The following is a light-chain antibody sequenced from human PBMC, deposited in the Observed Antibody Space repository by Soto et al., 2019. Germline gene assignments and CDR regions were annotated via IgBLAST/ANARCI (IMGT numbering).Light chain of an antibody. CDR3: QHTSDP. Sequence: DIQMTQSPSSLSASVGDRVTITCRASHEIGTYLNWYQHKPGKAPELLLSAASTLRSGIPARFSGSGSGTDFTLTISSLQPEDFATYYCQHTSDPFGGGTKVEI. J-gene: IGKJ4*01. CDR1: HEIGTY. V-gene: IGKV1-39*01. CDR2: AAS.